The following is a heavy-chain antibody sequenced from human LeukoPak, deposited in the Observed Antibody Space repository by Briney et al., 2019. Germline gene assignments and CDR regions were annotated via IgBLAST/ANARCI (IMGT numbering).Heavy chain of an antibody. V-gene: IGHV3-30*04. Sequence: PGRSLRLSSAASGFTFSSYAMHWVRQAPGKGLEWVAVISYDGSNKYYADSVKGRFTISRDNSKNTLYLQMNSLRAEDTAVYYCARTVGSNWFDPWGQGTLVTVSS. CDR3: ARTVGSNWFDP. CDR2: ISYDGSNK. D-gene: IGHD1-26*01. J-gene: IGHJ5*02. CDR1: GFTFSSYA.